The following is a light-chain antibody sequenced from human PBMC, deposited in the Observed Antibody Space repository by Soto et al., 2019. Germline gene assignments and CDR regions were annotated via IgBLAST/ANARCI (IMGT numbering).Light chain of an antibody. CDR1: QSVSSN. CDR2: GAS. V-gene: IGKV3-15*01. J-gene: IGKJ5*01. CDR3: QQYNNWPPT. Sequence: EIVMTQSPATLSVSPGERATLSCRASQSVSSNLAWDQQKPGQAPSLLIYGASTRATGISARFSGSRSGTEFTLTISSLQSEDFAVYYCQQYNNWPPTFGQGTRLEIK.